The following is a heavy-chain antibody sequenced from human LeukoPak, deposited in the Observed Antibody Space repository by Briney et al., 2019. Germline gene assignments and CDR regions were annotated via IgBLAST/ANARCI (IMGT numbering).Heavy chain of an antibody. V-gene: IGHV1-8*02. D-gene: IGHD6-19*01. CDR1: GYTFTSYD. CDR3: ARVSYSSGWYPLLAF. J-gene: IGHJ4*02. CDR2: MNPNSGNT. Sequence: ASVKASCKASGYTFTSYDINWVRQATGQGLEWMGWMNPNSGNTGYAQKFQGRVTMTRNTSISTAYMELSSLRSEDTAVYYCARVSYSSGWYPLLAFWGQGTLVTVSS.